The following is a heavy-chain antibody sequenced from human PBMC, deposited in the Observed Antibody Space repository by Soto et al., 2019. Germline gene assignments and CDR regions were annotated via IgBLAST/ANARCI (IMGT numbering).Heavy chain of an antibody. Sequence: ESGGGVVQPGRSLRLSCAASGFTFSSYGMHWVRQAPGKGLEWVAVIWYDGSNKYYADSVKGRFTISRDNSKNTLYLQMNSLRAEDTAVYYCARELYGSGSSYYYYGMDVWGQGTTVTVSS. CDR1: GFTFSSYG. D-gene: IGHD3-10*01. J-gene: IGHJ6*02. V-gene: IGHV3-33*01. CDR3: ARELYGSGSSYYYYGMDV. CDR2: IWYDGSNK.